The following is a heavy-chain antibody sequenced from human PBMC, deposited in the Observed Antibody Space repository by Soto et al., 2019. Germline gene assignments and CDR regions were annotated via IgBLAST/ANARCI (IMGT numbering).Heavy chain of an antibody. J-gene: IGHJ5*02. CDR2: ISAYNGNT. V-gene: IGHV1-18*01. Sequence: ASVKVSCKASGYTFTSCGISWVRQAPGQGLEWMGWISAYNGNTNYAQKLQGRVTMTTDTSTSTAYMELRSLRSDDTAVYYCARWAAAAGNYWFDPWGQGTLVTVSS. CDR3: ARWAAAAGNYWFDP. D-gene: IGHD6-13*01. CDR1: GYTFTSCG.